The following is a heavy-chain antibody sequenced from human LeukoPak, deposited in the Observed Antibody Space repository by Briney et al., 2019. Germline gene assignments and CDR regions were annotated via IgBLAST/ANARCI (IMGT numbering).Heavy chain of an antibody. V-gene: IGHV3-21*01. CDR1: GFSFSSNS. CDR2: ISSSSSYI. Sequence: GGSLRLSCAASGFSFSSNSMNWVRQAPGKGLEWVSSISSSSSYIFYADSVKGRFTISRDNAKNSLYLQMNSLRAEDTAIYYCARGRYFDWLSPLDYWGQGTLVTVSS. D-gene: IGHD3-9*01. J-gene: IGHJ4*02. CDR3: ARGRYFDWLSPLDY.